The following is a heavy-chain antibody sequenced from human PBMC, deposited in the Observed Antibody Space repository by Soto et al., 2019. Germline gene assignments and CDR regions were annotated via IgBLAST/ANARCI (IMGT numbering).Heavy chain of an antibody. CDR2: INPGGSIT. V-gene: IGHV3-74*01. CDR3: TTVPTGKYGVWNS. D-gene: IGHD2-8*01. CDR1: EFTFSSYW. Sequence: EEQLVESGGGLVQPGGSLRLSCAASEFTFSSYWMHWVRQAPGKGLVWVSRINPGGSITTYADSVKGRFTISRDNAKNTLYLQINSLRGDDTAVYYCTTVPTGKYGVWNSWGQGTLVTVSS. J-gene: IGHJ4*02.